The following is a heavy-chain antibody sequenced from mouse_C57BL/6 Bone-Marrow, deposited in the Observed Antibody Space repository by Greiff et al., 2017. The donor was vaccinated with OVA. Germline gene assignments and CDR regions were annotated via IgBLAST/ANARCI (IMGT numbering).Heavy chain of an antibody. CDR3: LRQPYYPAMDY. CDR1: GFSFNTYA. CDR2: IRSKSNNYAT. Sequence: EVQLVESGGGLVQPKGSLKLSCAASGFSFNTYAMNWVRQAPGKGLEWVARIRSKSNNYATYYADSVKDRFTISRDDSESMLYLQMNNLKTEDTAMYYCLRQPYYPAMDYWGQGTSVTVSS. J-gene: IGHJ4*01. D-gene: IGHD2-10*01. V-gene: IGHV10-1*01.